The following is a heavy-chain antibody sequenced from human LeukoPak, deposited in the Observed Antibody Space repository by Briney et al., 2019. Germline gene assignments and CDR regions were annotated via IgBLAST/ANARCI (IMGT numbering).Heavy chain of an antibody. CDR2: IYYSGST. D-gene: IGHD5-18*01. CDR3: ARGMGYGLSYYYYYMDV. CDR1: GGSISSSSYY. J-gene: IGHJ6*03. Sequence: PSETLSLTCTVSGGSISSSSYYWGWIRQPPGKGLEWIGSIYYSGSTYYNPSLKSRVTISVDTSKNQFSLKLSSVTAADTAVYYCARGMGYGLSYYYYYMDVWGKGTTVTVSS. V-gene: IGHV4-39*07.